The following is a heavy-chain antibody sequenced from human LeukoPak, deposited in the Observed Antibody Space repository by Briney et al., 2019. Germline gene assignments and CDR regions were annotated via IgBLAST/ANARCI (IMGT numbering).Heavy chain of an antibody. CDR3: ARDGGHGGDLDY. J-gene: IGHJ4*02. CDR2: IKQDGSEK. D-gene: IGHD2-21*02. CDR1: GFTFTTYW. V-gene: IGHV3-7*01. Sequence: GGSLKLSCAASGFTFTTYWMHWVRQAPGKGLEWVANIKQDGSEKYYVDSAKGRFTISRDNGKNSVYLQMNSLRAEDTAVYYCARDGGHGGDLDYWGQGTLVTVSS.